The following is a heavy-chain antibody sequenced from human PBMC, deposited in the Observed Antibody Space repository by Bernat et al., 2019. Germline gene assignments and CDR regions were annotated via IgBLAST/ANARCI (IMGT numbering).Heavy chain of an antibody. CDR2: IHKGGRT. Sequence: EVQLVETGGGLIQPGGSLRLSCAASGLTVSSNDMTWVRQAPGKGLEWVSVIHKGGRTYYADSVKGRFTISSDNSKNTLYVEMNSLRAEDTAVYYCARLYYYQMDVWGQGTTVTVSS. J-gene: IGHJ6*02. CDR3: ARLYYYQMDV. CDR1: GLTVSSND. V-gene: IGHV3-53*05.